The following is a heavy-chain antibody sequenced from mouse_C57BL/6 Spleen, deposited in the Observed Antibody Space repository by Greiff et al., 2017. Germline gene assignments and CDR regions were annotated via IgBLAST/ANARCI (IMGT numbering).Heavy chain of an antibody. Sequence: VQLQESEGGLVQPGSSMKLSCTASGFTFSDYYMAWVRQVPEKGLEWVANITYDGSSTYYLDSLKSRFIISSDNAKNILYLQMSSLKSEDTATYYCARGPVYYGYDDGYAMDYWGQGTSVTVSS. CDR1: GFTFSDYY. J-gene: IGHJ4*01. V-gene: IGHV5-16*01. CDR2: ITYDGSST. CDR3: ARGPVYYGYDDGYAMDY. D-gene: IGHD2-2*01.